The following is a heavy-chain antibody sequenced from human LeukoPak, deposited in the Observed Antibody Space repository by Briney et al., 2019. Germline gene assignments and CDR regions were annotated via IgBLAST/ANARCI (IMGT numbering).Heavy chain of an antibody. Sequence: SETLSLSCTVSGGSISSSSYYWGWIRQPPGKGLEWIGSIYYSGNTYYNLSLKSRVTISVDTSTNQFSLKLSSVTAADTAVYYCARDRAQGATGTTTPKIYYYCGMDVWGQGTTVTVSS. J-gene: IGHJ6*02. D-gene: IGHD1-1*01. CDR1: GGSISSSSYY. CDR3: ARDRAQGATGTTTPKIYYYCGMDV. CDR2: IYYSGNT. V-gene: IGHV4-39*02.